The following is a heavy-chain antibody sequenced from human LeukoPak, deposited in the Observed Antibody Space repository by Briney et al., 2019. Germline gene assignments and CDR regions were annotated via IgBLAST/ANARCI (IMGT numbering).Heavy chain of an antibody. CDR2: IYYSGST. CDR3: ARYIVGATNFDY. CDR1: GGSVSSGSYY. J-gene: IGHJ4*02. V-gene: IGHV4-61*01. Sequence: SETLSLTCTVSGGSVSSGSYYWSWIRQPPGKGLEWIGYIYYSGSTNYNPSLKSRVTIPVDTSKNQFSLKLSSVTAADTAVYYCARYIVGATNFDYWGQGTLVTVSS. D-gene: IGHD1-26*01.